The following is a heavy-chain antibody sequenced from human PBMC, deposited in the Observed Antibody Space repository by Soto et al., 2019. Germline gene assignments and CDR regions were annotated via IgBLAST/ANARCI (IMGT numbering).Heavy chain of an antibody. CDR3: ARDKDRQQLGGNYYYIMDV. Sequence: QVQLVQSGAEVKKPGSSVKVSCKTSGGTFRTSAISWVRQAPGQGLEWMGGIMPVFPTPDYAQKFQGRVTIIADESTSTAYMELSSLRSEDTAVYYCARDKDRQQLGGNYYYIMDVWGQGTTVTVSS. D-gene: IGHD3-3*02. CDR1: GGTFRTSA. J-gene: IGHJ6*01. CDR2: IMPVFPTP. V-gene: IGHV1-69*12.